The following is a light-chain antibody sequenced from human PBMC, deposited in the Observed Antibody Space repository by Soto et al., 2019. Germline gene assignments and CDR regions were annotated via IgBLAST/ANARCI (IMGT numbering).Light chain of an antibody. V-gene: IGLV8-61*01. CDR2: NTN. CDR1: SGSVSTRHY. CDR3: CSYVGSFIFV. J-gene: IGLJ1*01. Sequence: QTVVTQEPSFSVSPGGTVTLTCGLSSGSVSTRHYPSWYQQTPGQTPRTLIYNTNARSSGVPGRFSGSKSGNTASLTISGLQAEDGAYYYCCSYVGSFIFVFGTGTKVTVL.